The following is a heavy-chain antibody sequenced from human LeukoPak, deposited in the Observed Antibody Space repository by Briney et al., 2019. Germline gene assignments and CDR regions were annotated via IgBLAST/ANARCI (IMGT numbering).Heavy chain of an antibody. CDR3: AKSGLNRFDS. D-gene: IGHD2-15*01. V-gene: IGHV3-30*02. CDR1: GFTFGSYG. CDR2: IRYDGSNK. J-gene: IGHJ4*02. Sequence: GGSLRLSCAASGFTFGSYGMHWVRQAPGKGLEWVTFIRYDGSNKYYADSVKGRFTISRDNSKNTLYLQMNSLRAEDTAVYYCAKSGLNRFDSWGQGTLVTVSS.